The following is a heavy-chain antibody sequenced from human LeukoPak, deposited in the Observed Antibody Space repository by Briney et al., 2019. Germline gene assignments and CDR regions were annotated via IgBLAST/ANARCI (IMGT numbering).Heavy chain of an antibody. CDR1: GFTFSSYW. D-gene: IGHD6-13*01. CDR2: IKQDGREK. CDR3: TRDEAAATN. V-gene: IGHV3-7*01. J-gene: IGHJ4*02. Sequence: GGSLRLSCAGSGFTFSSYWMSWVRQAPGKGPEWVANIKQDGREKHYVDSVKGRFTISRDNAKGSLYLQMNSLRAEDPAVYYCTRDEAAATNWGQGTLVTVSS.